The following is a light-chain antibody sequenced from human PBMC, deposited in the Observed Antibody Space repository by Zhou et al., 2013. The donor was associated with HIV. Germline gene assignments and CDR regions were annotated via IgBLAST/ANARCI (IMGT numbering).Light chain of an antibody. J-gene: IGKJ1*01. CDR2: DSS. Sequence: EVVMTQSPSTLSVSPGERVTLSCRASQNVFSNLAWYQQKPGQAPRLIMYDSSSRGKGVPARFRGSGSGTDFTLTINSLEPEDSAVYYCQQRSHRPPWTFGQGPRWKSN. V-gene: IGKV3-11*01. CDR1: QNVFSN. CDR3: QQRSHRPPWT.